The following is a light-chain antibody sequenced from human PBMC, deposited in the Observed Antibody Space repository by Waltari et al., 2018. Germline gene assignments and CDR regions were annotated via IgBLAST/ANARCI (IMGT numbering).Light chain of an antibody. CDR2: AAS. Sequence: EIMMTQSQATLFLSPGESATLSFRASQSVGSNLAWYQQKLGQAPRLLMFAASTRAPDIPARFSGSGSGTDFTLTISGLQSEDFALYYCQQYSDWPPWTFGQGTKVEIK. V-gene: IGKV3-15*01. J-gene: IGKJ1*01. CDR1: QSVGSN. CDR3: QQYSDWPPWT.